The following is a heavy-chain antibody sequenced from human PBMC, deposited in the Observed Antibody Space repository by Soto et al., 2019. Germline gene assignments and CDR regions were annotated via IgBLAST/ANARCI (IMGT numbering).Heavy chain of an antibody. CDR2: IYHTGRT. CDR3: TNKLDGYSPLDY. Sequence: ETLSLTCAVSGVSISSGNWWGWIRQPPGRGLEWIGYIYHTGRTHYHPSLESRVSMAVDTSKNQFSLTLSSVTAVDTAIYYCTNKLDGYSPLDYRGHGTLVTVSS. J-gene: IGHJ4*01. D-gene: IGHD2-2*03. CDR1: GVSISSGNW. V-gene: IGHV4-28*01.